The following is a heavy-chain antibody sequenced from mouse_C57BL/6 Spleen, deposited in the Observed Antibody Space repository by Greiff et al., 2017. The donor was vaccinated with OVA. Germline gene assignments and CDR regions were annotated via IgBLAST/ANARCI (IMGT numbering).Heavy chain of an antibody. CDR1: GYTFTDYN. Sequence: VQLKESGPELVKPGASVKIPCKASGYTFTDYNMDWVKQSHGKSLEWIGDINPNNGGTIYNQKFKGKATLTVDKSSSTAYMQLSSLTSEDSAVYYCARGGLLRDYWGQGTTLTVSS. V-gene: IGHV1-18*01. CDR3: ARGGLLRDY. D-gene: IGHD1-1*01. CDR2: INPNNGGT. J-gene: IGHJ2*01.